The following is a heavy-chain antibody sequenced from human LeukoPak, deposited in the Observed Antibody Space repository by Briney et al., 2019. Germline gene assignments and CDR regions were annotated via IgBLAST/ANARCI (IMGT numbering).Heavy chain of an antibody. CDR1: GFTFSDYY. J-gene: IGHJ6*02. D-gene: IGHD6-13*01. V-gene: IGHV3-11*01. CDR3: ARDEAGYSSSWYPGYYYYGMDV. CDR2: ISSSGSTI. Sequence: GGSLRLSRAASGFTFSDYYMSWIRQAPGKGLEWVSYISSSGSTIYYADSVKGRFTISRDNAKNSLYLQMNSLRAEDTAVYYCARDEAGYSSSWYPGYYYYGMDVWGQGTTVTVSS.